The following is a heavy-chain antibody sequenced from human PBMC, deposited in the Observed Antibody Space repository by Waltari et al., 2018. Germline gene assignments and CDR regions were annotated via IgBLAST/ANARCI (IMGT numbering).Heavy chain of an antibody. Sequence: QLQLQESGPGLVKPSETLSLTCTVSGGSISSSSYYWGWIRQPPGKGLEWIGSIYYSGSTYYNPSLKGRVTISVDTSKNQFSLKLSSVTAADTAVYYCARHIDGYSGYPDYWGQGTLVTVSS. V-gene: IGHV4-39*01. CDR1: GGSISSSSYY. CDR2: IYYSGST. D-gene: IGHD5-12*01. J-gene: IGHJ4*02. CDR3: ARHIDGYSGYPDY.